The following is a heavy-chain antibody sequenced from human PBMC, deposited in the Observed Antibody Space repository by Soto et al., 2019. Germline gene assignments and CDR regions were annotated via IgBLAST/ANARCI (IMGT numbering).Heavy chain of an antibody. D-gene: IGHD1-1*01. CDR2: MGNSGGT. J-gene: IGHJ3*02. Sequence: QVQLQQWGAGLLKPSETLSLTCAVYGGFVSSGSYYWSWIRQPPGKGLEWIGEMGNSGGTHYNPSLKSRVTISVDTSKNQFSVKMSSVTAADTALYYCARVERGTVTTVVDAFDIWGPGTMVTVSS. V-gene: IGHV4-34*01. CDR1: GGFVSSGSYY. CDR3: ARVERGTVTTVVDAFDI.